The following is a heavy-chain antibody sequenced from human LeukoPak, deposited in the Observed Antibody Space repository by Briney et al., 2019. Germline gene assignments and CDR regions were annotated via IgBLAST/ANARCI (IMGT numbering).Heavy chain of an antibody. CDR3: ARGIGSTVFFDH. CDR2: ISGSGGNT. CDR1: GFTFSNYA. D-gene: IGHD4-11*01. Sequence: GGSLRLSCAASGFTFSNYAMSWARQAPGKGLEWVSAISGSGGNTYYADSVKGRFTISRDKSKNTLYLQMNSLRAEDTAVYYCARGIGSTVFFDHWGQGTLVTVSS. V-gene: IGHV3-23*01. J-gene: IGHJ4*02.